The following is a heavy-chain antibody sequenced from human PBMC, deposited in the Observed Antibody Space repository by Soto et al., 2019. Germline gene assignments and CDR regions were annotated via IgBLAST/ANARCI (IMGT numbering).Heavy chain of an antibody. V-gene: IGHV3-23*01. D-gene: IGHD3-22*01. J-gene: IGHJ6*02. CDR1: GFTFSSYA. Sequence: GGSLRLSCAASGFTFSSYAMSWVRQAPGKGLGWVSAISGSGGSTYYADSVRGRFTISRDNSKNTLYLQMNSLRAEDTAVYYCAKDTMIVVVIVGGMDVWGQGTTVTVSS. CDR2: ISGSGGST. CDR3: AKDTMIVVVIVGGMDV.